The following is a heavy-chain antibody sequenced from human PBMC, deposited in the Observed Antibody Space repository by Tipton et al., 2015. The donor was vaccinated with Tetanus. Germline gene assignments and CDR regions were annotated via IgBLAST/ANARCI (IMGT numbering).Heavy chain of an antibody. V-gene: IGHV4-31*03. CDR3: ARGQAGGSYGGSFDY. J-gene: IGHJ4*02. D-gene: IGHD1-26*01. CDR1: NGSLTVGGYY. Sequence: TLSLTCSVSNGSLTVGGYYWSWIRHHPGKGPEWLGYIFYIGTTYYNPSLQSRISISADTSKNQFSLRLTSVTAADTAVYYCARGQAGGSYGGSFDYWGQGVVATVSS. CDR2: IFYIGTT.